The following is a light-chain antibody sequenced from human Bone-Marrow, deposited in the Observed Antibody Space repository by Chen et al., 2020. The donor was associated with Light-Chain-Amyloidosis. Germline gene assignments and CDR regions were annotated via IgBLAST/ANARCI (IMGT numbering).Light chain of an antibody. CDR2: GSS. V-gene: IGKV3-20*01. CDR1: QTISSNY. CDR3: QQYGTSPLA. Sequence: EIVLTQSPGTLSLSPGEGANLYCRASQTISSNYLTWYQQKFGRAPRLLIYGSSSRATGIPDRFTGSGAGTGFALAINRRAPEDFAMYYCQQYGTSPLAFGGGTKVEIK. J-gene: IGKJ4*01.